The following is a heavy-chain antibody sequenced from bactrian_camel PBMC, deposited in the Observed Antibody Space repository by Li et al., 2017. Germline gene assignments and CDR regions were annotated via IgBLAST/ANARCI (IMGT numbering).Heavy chain of an antibody. D-gene: IGHD6*01. CDR1: GSMYSSYC. CDR3: AVGGYGGRWCFLETYAYNY. Sequence: HVQLVESGGGSAQAGGSLRLSCAASGSMYSSYCMGWFRQVPGKEREGVAAIDSDGSTAYADSVKGRFTISQDNAKNTLYLQMSGLEPHDTAMYYCAVGGYGGRWCFLETYAYNYWGQGTQVTVS. V-gene: IGHV3S9*01. J-gene: IGHJ4*01. CDR2: IDSDGST.